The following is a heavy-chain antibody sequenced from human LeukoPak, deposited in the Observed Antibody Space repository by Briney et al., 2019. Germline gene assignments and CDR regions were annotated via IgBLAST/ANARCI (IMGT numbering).Heavy chain of an antibody. CDR3: ARDHVAGIYYYYGMDV. CDR1: GGTFSSYA. Sequence: ASVEVSCKASGGTFSSYAISWVRQAPGQGLEWMGRIIPILGIANYAQKFQGRVTITADKSTSTAYMELSSLRSEDTAVYYCARDHVAGIYYYYGMDVWGQGTTVTVSS. V-gene: IGHV1-69*04. D-gene: IGHD6-19*01. CDR2: IIPILGIA. J-gene: IGHJ6*02.